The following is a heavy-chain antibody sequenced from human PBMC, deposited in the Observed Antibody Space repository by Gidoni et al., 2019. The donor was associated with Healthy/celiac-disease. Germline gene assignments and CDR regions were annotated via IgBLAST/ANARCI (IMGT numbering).Heavy chain of an antibody. V-gene: IGHV3-15*01. CDR1: GFTFSNAW. Sequence: EVQLVESGGGLVKPGGSLRLSCAASGFTFSNAWMSWVRQAPGKGLEWVGRIKSKTDGGTTDYAAPVKGRFTISRDDSKNTLYLQMNSLKTEDTAVYYCTTDLGSTMIVVACPWGQGTLVTVSS. CDR2: IKSKTDGGTT. D-gene: IGHD3-22*01. CDR3: TTDLGSTMIVVACP. J-gene: IGHJ5*02.